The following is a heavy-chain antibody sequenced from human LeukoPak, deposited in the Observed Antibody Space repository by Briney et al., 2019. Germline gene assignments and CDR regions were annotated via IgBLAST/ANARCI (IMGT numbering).Heavy chain of an antibody. Sequence: PGRSLRLSCAASGFTFDDYAMHWVRQAPGKGLEWVSGISWNSGSIGYADSVKGRFTISRDNAKNSLYLQMNSLRAEDMALYYCAKDSSGSSGFDYWGQGTLVTVSS. V-gene: IGHV3-9*03. CDR2: ISWNSGSI. CDR3: AKDSSGSSGFDY. D-gene: IGHD1-26*01. J-gene: IGHJ4*02. CDR1: GFTFDDYA.